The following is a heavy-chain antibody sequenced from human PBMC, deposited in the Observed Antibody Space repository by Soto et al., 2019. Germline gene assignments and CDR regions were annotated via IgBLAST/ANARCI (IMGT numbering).Heavy chain of an antibody. Sequence: SGPTLVNPTQTLTLTCTFSGFSLSTSGVGVGWIRQPPGKALEWLALIYWDDDKRYSPSLKSRLTITKDTSKNQVVLTMTNMEPVDTATYYCAHRRQGLYGDYHYFDYWGQGTLVTVSS. CDR2: IYWDDDK. CDR3: AHRRQGLYGDYHYFDY. V-gene: IGHV2-5*02. D-gene: IGHD4-17*01. CDR1: GFSLSTSGVG. J-gene: IGHJ4*02.